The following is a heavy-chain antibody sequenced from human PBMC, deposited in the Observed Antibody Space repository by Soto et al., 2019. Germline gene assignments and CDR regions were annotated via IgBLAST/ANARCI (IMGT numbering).Heavy chain of an antibody. CDR2: ISAYNGNT. V-gene: IGHV1-18*01. D-gene: IGHD2-15*01. J-gene: IGHJ4*02. CDR3: ARRQVVVAAPTGPDDY. CDR1: GYTFTSYG. Sequence: GASVKVSCKASGYTFTSYGISWVRQAPGQGLEWMGWISAYNGNTNYAQKLQGRVTMTTDTSTSTAYMELRSLRSDDTAVYYCARRQVVVAAPTGPDDYWGQGTLVTVS.